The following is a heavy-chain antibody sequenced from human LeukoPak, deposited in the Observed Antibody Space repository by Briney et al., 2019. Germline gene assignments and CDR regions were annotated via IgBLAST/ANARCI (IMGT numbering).Heavy chain of an antibody. V-gene: IGHV3-30*02. D-gene: IGHD2-8*01. CDR2: IRYDGSNK. CDR3: AKEGTDLLGYCTNGVCYSGVFDY. CDR1: GFTFSSYG. J-gene: IGHJ4*02. Sequence: PGGSLRLSCAASGFTFSSYGMHWVRQAPGKGLEWVAFIRYDGSNKYYADSVKGRFTISRDNSKNTLYLQMNSLRAEDTAVYYCAKEGTDLLGYCTNGVCYSGVFDYWGQGTLVTVSS.